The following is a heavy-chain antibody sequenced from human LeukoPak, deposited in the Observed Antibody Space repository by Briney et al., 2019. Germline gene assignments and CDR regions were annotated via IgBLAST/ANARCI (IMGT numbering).Heavy chain of an antibody. V-gene: IGHV4-39*07. Sequence: SETLSLTCTVSGGSISSSSYYWGWIRQPPGKGLEWIGSIYYSGSTYYNPSLKSRVTISVDTSKNQFSLKLSSVTAADTAVYYCARGEWEPTSIDYWGQGTLVTVSS. D-gene: IGHD1-26*01. CDR3: ARGEWEPTSIDY. J-gene: IGHJ4*02. CDR2: IYYSGST. CDR1: GGSISSSSYY.